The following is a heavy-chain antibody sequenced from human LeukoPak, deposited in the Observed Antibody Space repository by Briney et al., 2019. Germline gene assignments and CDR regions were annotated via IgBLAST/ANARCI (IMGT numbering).Heavy chain of an antibody. J-gene: IGHJ5*02. CDR2: TYYRSKWYN. Sequence: SQTLSLTCAISGDRVSRNSAAWNWIRPSPSRGLEWLGRTYYRSKWYNDYAVSVESRITINPDTSKNQFSLQLNSVTPEDTAVYYCARADGDRDGYNFWFDPWGQGTLVTVSS. D-gene: IGHD5-24*01. CDR3: ARADGDRDGYNFWFDP. CDR1: GDRVSRNSAA. V-gene: IGHV6-1*01.